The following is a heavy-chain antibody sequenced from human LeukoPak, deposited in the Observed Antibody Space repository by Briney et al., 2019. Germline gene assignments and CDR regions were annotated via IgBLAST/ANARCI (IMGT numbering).Heavy chain of an antibody. J-gene: IGHJ5*02. CDR3: ARQDTAMVKGWFDP. D-gene: IGHD5-18*01. Sequence: PSETLSLTCAVSGSSITSGYYWGWIRQPPGRGLEWIGSISHSGRIYYNPSLKSRVTISIDTSKNEFSLKVNSVTAADTAVYFCARQDTAMVKGWFDPWGQGTLVTVSS. V-gene: IGHV4-38-2*01. CDR2: ISHSGRI. CDR1: GSSITSGYY.